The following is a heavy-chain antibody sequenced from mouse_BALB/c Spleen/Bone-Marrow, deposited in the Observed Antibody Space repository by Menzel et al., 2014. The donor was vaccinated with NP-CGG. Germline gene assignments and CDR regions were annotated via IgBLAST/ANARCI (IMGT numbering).Heavy chain of an antibody. J-gene: IGHJ4*01. CDR1: GYTFTDYV. CDR3: ARGLGLPFYAMDY. D-gene: IGHD3-1*01. CDR2: IYPGSGST. Sequence: VQRVESGPELVKPGASVKMSCKASGYTFTDYVISWVEQRTGQGLEWIGEIYPGSGSTYYNEKFKGKATLTADKSSNTAYMQLSSLTSEDSAVYFCARGLGLPFYAMDYWGQGTSVTVSS. V-gene: IGHV1-77*01.